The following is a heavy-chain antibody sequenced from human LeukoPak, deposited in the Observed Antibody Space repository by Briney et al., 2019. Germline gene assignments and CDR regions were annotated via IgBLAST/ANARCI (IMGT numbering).Heavy chain of an antibody. Sequence: PEGSLRLSCVASGFTFSNYWMHWVRQAPGKGPEWVSSISGSGGSTYYADSVKGRFTISRDNSKNTLYLQMNSLRAEDTAVYYCAKSPLSITMVRGVEAFDIWGRGTMVTVSS. CDR1: GFTFSNYW. CDR2: ISGSGGST. V-gene: IGHV3-23*01. D-gene: IGHD3-10*01. CDR3: AKSPLSITMVRGVEAFDI. J-gene: IGHJ3*02.